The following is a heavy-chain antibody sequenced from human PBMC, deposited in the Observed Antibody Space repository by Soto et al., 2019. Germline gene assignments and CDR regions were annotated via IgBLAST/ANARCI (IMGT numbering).Heavy chain of an antibody. CDR1: GSTFDEYG. CDR2: ISWNSGTI. Sequence: GGSLRLSCGASGSTFDEYGIHWVRHAPGKGLEWVSGISWNSGTIGYADSVKGRFTISRDNAKNSLYLQMSSLRAEDTALYYCAKSTGGTANGMDVWGQGTTVAVSS. V-gene: IGHV3-9*01. J-gene: IGHJ6*02. CDR3: AKSTGGTANGMDV. D-gene: IGHD2-8*02.